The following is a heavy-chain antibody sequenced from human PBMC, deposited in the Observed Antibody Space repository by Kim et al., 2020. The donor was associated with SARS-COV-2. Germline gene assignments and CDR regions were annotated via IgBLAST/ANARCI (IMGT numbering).Heavy chain of an antibody. Sequence: SVKVSCKASGGTFSSYAISWVRQAPGQGLEWMGGIIPIFGTANYAQKFQGRVTITADESTSTAYMELSSLRSEDTAVYYCARDEENYSWENAFDIWGQGTMVTVSS. CDR1: GGTFSSYA. CDR3: ARDEENYSWENAFDI. J-gene: IGHJ3*02. D-gene: IGHD1-26*01. V-gene: IGHV1-69*13. CDR2: IIPIFGTA.